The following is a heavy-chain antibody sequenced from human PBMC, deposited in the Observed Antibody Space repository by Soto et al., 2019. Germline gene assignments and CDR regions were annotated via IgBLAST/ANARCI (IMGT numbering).Heavy chain of an antibody. CDR2: IDTSGNT. V-gene: IGHV4-4*07. CDR3: ARYSNNWFQTEGMDV. D-gene: IGHD6-13*01. Sequence: SETLSLTCTVSVDSITTYYWSWIRQPAGKGLEWIGRIDTSGNTNYNPSLKSRVTMTVDTSKKQFSLKLTSVTAADTAVYYCARYSNNWFQTEGMDVWGQGTTVT. J-gene: IGHJ6*02. CDR1: VDSITTYY.